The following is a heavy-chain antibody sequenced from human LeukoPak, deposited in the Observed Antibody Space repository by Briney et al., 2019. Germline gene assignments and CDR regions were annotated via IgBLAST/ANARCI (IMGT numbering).Heavy chain of an antibody. Sequence: ASVKVSCKVSGYTLTELSMHWVRQAPGKGLEWMGGFDPEDGETIYAQKFQGRVTMTEDTSTDTAYMELSSLRSEDTAVYYCARVGATTGYFDYWGQGTLVTVSS. J-gene: IGHJ4*02. CDR1: GYTLTELS. V-gene: IGHV1-24*01. CDR3: ARVGATTGYFDY. D-gene: IGHD1-26*01. CDR2: FDPEDGET.